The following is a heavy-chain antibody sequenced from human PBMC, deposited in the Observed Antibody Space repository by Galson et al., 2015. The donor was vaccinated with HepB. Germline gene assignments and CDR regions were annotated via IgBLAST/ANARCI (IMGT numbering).Heavy chain of an antibody. CDR1: GFTLSSSS. Sequence: SLRLSCAASGFTLSSSSMHWVRQAPGKGLVWVSRISSDGSITIYADSGKGRFTISRDNAKNTLYVQMNSLRAEDTAVYYCAREGGSGALDIWGQGTMVTVSS. D-gene: IGHD3-10*01. CDR2: ISSDGSIT. J-gene: IGHJ3*02. CDR3: AREGGSGALDI. V-gene: IGHV3-74*01.